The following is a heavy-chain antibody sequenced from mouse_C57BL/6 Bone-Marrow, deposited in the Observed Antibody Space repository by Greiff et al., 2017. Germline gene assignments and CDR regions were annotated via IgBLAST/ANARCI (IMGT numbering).Heavy chain of an antibody. CDR3: ARPELHYAMDY. CDR2: ISPGSSTI. Sequence: EVQLVESGGGLVKPGGSLKLSCAASGFTFSDYGMHWVRQAPEKGLEWVAYISPGSSTIYYADTVKGRFTISRDNAKNTLFLQKTSLRSEDTAMYYCARPELHYAMDYWGQGTSVTVSS. D-gene: IGHD2-1*01. CDR1: GFTFSDYG. V-gene: IGHV5-17*01. J-gene: IGHJ4*01.